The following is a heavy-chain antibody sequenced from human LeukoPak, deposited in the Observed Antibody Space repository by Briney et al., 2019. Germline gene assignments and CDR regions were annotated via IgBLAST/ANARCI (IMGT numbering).Heavy chain of an antibody. CDR3: AKREGYYDSSGYYLDYYYYYMDV. CDR2: ISGSGGST. CDR1: GFTFSSYS. Sequence: PGGSLRLSCAASGFTFSSYSMNWVRQAPGKGLEWVSAISGSGGSTYYADSVKGRFTISRDNSKNTLYLQMNSLRAEDTAVYYCAKREGYYDSSGYYLDYYYYYMDVWGKGTTVTISS. D-gene: IGHD3-22*01. J-gene: IGHJ6*03. V-gene: IGHV3-23*01.